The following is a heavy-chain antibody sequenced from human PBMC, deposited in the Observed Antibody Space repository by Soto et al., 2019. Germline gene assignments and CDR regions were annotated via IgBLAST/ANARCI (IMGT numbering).Heavy chain of an antibody. V-gene: IGHV3-30*18. D-gene: IGHD5-12*01. CDR2: ISYDGSNK. CDR3: AKDMRSGYDSYYYYYGMDV. CDR1: GFTFSSYG. J-gene: IGHJ6*02. Sequence: GGSLRLSCAASGFTFSSYGMHWVRQAPGKGLEWVAVISYDGSNKYYADSVKGRFTISRDNSKNTLYLQMNSLRAEDTAAYYCAKDMRSGYDSYYYYYGMDVWGQGTTVTVSS.